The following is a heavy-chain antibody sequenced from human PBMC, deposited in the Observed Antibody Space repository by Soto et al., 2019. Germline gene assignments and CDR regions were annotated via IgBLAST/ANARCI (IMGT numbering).Heavy chain of an antibody. CDR3: AKGMLQKETRGFGWFHP. V-gene: IGHV1-69*06. D-gene: IGHD3-16*01. J-gene: IGHJ5*02. CDR2: IIPSFGTA. Sequence: QVQLVQSGAEVKKPGSSVKVSCKASGGTFSSYAISWVRQAPGQGLEWMGGIIPSFGTANYAQKLQGRVTTTANKFTSTAYREVSSLRSEDTAVYYCAKGMLQKETRGFGWFHPWGHGTLVTVS. CDR1: GGTFSSYA.